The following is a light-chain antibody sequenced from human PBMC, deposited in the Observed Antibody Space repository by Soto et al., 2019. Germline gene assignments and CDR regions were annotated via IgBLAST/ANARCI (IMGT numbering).Light chain of an antibody. Sequence: DIPLTQTHSTLSASGVYRYTIIFRASQSISNWLAWYQQKPGTAPKVLIYNASNLQSGVPSRFSGSGSGTDFTLTISSLQPEDFAAYYCQQYGSSATFGQGTKVDIK. J-gene: IGKJ1*01. CDR1: QSISNW. CDR2: NAS. V-gene: IGKV1-5*02. CDR3: QQYGSSAT.